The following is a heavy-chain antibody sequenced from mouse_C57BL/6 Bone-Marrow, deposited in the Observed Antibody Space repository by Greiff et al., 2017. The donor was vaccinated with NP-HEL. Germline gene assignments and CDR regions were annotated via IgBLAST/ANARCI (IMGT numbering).Heavy chain of an antibody. D-gene: IGHD1-1*01. V-gene: IGHV1-59*01. J-gene: IGHJ1*03. CDR3: ARCDYYGSSYVWYFDV. CDR1: GYTFTSYW. Sequence: VQLQQPGAELVRPGTSVKLSCKASGYTFTSYWMHWVKQRPGQGLEWIGVIDPSDSYTNYNQKFKGKATLTVDTSSNTAYLQLSSLTSEDTAIYYCARCDYYGSSYVWYFDVWGTGTTVTVSS. CDR2: IDPSDSYT.